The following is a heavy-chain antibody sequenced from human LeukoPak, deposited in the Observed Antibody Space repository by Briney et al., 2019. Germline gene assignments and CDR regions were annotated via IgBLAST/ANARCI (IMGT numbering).Heavy chain of an antibody. D-gene: IGHD3-10*01. CDR1: GFIFTPAW. J-gene: IGHJ5*02. CDR2: VKSKAYGETK. CDR3: ATDLGLTMIRGVLVS. Sequence: GGCLSLSRAASGFIFTPAWMAWVRQAPGKGVEWIGRVKSKAYGETKDYAPPVKGRFIMSRDDSEATLFLQMNYLEIEDTAVYYCATDLGLTMIRGVLVSWGQGTLVTVSS. V-gene: IGHV3-15*01.